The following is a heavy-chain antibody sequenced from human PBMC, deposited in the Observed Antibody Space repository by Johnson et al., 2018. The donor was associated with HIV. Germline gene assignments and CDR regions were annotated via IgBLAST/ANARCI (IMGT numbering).Heavy chain of an antibody. V-gene: IGHV3-9*01. J-gene: IGHJ3*02. CDR1: GFTFDDYA. Sequence: VQLVESGGALVQPGRSLRLSCAPSGFTFDDYAVHWVRQVPGKGLEWVSSISWNGDDIGYADSVKGRFSISRDNAKNSLYLQMSSLRAEDTAVYYCAREALDAFDIWGQGTMVTVSS. CDR2: ISWNGDDI. CDR3: AREALDAFDI.